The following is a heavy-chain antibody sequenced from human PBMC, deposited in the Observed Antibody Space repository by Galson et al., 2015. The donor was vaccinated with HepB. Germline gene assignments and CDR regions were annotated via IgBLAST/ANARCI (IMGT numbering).Heavy chain of an antibody. CDR3: ARGVGFAAAGNSGSLGDY. CDR1: GFTFSSYW. CDR2: INSDGSST. V-gene: IGHV3-74*01. J-gene: IGHJ4*02. D-gene: IGHD6-13*01. Sequence: SLRLSCAASGFTFSSYWMHWVRQAPGKGLVWVSRINSDGSSTSYADSVKGRFTISRDNAENTLYLQMNSLRAEDTAVYYCARGVGFAAAGNSGSLGDYWGQGTLVTVSS.